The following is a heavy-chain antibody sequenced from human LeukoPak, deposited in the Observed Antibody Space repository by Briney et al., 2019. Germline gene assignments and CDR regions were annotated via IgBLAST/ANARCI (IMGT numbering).Heavy chain of an antibody. Sequence: PSETLPLTCTVSGGSITSNNYYWGWIRQPPRKGLEWIGTIHYSGSTYYNPSLKSRVTISVDTSKNQFSLNLSSVTAADTAVYYCARRSLSGWYHDYWGQGTLVTVSS. J-gene: IGHJ4*02. CDR2: IHYSGST. V-gene: IGHV4-39*01. D-gene: IGHD6-19*01. CDR3: ARRSLSGWYHDY. CDR1: GGSITSNNYY.